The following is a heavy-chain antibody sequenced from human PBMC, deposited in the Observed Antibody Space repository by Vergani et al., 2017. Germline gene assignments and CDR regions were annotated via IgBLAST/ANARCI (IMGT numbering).Heavy chain of an antibody. D-gene: IGHD2-2*01. Sequence: QVQLQESGPGLVKPSETLSLTCTVSGGSISSHYWSWIRQPPGKGLEWIGYIYTSGSTNYNPSLKSRVTISVDTAKNQFSLKLSSVTAADTAVYYCASSQVVPAATLDYWGQGTLVTVSS. J-gene: IGHJ4*02. CDR3: ASSQVVPAATLDY. CDR1: GGSISSHY. V-gene: IGHV4-4*09. CDR2: IYTSGST.